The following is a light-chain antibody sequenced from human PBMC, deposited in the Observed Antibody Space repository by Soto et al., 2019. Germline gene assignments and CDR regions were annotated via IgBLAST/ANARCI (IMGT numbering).Light chain of an antibody. Sequence: EIVLTQSPGTLSLSPRERTTLSCRASQSVTSNYLAWYQQKPGQAPRLLIFGSYRRATGIPDRFSGSGSGTEFTLTINRLEPEDFVVYYCQLYGSSTLYTFGQGTKLEIK. CDR1: QSVTSNY. J-gene: IGKJ2*01. CDR3: QLYGSSTLYT. V-gene: IGKV3-20*01. CDR2: GSY.